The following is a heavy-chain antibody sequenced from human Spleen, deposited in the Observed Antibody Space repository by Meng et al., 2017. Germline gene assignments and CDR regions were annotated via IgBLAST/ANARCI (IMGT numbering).Heavy chain of an antibody. CDR2: INGDGTIT. CDR1: GFTFSDYW. CDR3: AKVIFYDFTSYYYYGMDV. J-gene: IGHJ6*02. Sequence: GESLKISCAASGFTFSDYWMHWVRQAPGKGLMWVSRINGDGTITSYADSVKGRFTISRDNAKNTLYLQMNSLRAEDTAVYYCAKVIFYDFTSYYYYGMDVWGLGTTVTVSS. D-gene: IGHD3-3*01. V-gene: IGHV3-74*01.